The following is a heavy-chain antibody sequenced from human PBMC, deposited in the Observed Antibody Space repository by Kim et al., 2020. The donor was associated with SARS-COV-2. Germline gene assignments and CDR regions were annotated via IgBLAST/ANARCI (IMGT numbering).Heavy chain of an antibody. V-gene: IGHV4-59*08. J-gene: IGHJ4*02. CDR3: ARRDNWKGVDY. D-gene: IGHD1-20*01. CDR1: GGSISSYY. CDR2: IYYSGST. Sequence: SETLSLTCTVSGGSISSYYWSWIRQPPGKGLEWIGYIYYSGSTNYNPSLKSRVTISVDTSKNQFSLKLSSVTAADTAVYYCARRDNWKGVDYWGQGTLVTVSS.